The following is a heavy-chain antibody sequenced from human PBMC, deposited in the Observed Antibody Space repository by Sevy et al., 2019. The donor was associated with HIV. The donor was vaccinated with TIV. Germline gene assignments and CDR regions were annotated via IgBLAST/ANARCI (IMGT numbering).Heavy chain of an antibody. V-gene: IGHV4-59*01. CDR3: ARAPPVRSGDDSLNWFDP. D-gene: IGHD5-12*01. J-gene: IGHJ5*02. Sequence: SETLSLTCTVFGGSISAYYWSRIRQSPGKGLEYIGYIYYTRSTYYNPSLKSRVTISIDTSKNQFSLRLTSVTAADTAMYYCARAPPVRSGDDSLNWFDPWGQGTLVTVSS. CDR1: GGSISAYY. CDR2: IYYTRST.